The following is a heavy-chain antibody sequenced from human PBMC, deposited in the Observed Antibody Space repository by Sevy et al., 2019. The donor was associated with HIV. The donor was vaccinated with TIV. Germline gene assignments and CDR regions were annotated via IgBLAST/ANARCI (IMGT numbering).Heavy chain of an antibody. J-gene: IGHJ4*02. CDR3: ARYHGDYLHGFDY. CDR1: GFSFSTYS. D-gene: IGHD4-17*01. Sequence: GGSLKLSCAASGFSFSTYSMHWVRQAPGKGLVWVSRISSDGSSTNYADSVKGRFTISRDNAKNTLYLQMNSLRAEDTAVYYCARYHGDYLHGFDYWGQGTLVTVSS. V-gene: IGHV3-74*01. CDR2: ISSDGSST.